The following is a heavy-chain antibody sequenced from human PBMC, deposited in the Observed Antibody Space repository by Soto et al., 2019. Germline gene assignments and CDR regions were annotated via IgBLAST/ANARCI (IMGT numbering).Heavy chain of an antibody. CDR1: GFTFSSYE. Sequence: EVQLVESGGGLVQAGGSLRLFCAVSGFTFSSYEMNWVRQAPGKGLEWASYIGTSGKTIYYADSVRGRFTISRDNAKNSLYLQMNSLRAEDTAVYFCARDPAIYSGKFDYGLDVWGRGTTVPVSS. CDR2: IGTSGKTI. CDR3: ARDPAIYSGKFDYGLDV. D-gene: IGHD4-4*01. V-gene: IGHV3-48*03. J-gene: IGHJ6*02.